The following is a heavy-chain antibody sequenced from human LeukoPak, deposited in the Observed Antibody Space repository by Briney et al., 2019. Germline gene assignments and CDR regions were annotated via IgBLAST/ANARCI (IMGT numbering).Heavy chain of an antibody. CDR2: IFPGDSDT. Sequence: GESLKIFCKGSGYSFTTYWIGWVRQMPGKGLEWMGIIFPGDSDTIYSPSFQGQVTISADKSINTAYLQRSSLKASDTAMYYCSRAEFEKKFDYWGQGTLVTVSS. J-gene: IGHJ4*02. V-gene: IGHV5-51*01. CDR3: SRAEFEKKFDY. D-gene: IGHD3-10*01. CDR1: GYSFTTYW.